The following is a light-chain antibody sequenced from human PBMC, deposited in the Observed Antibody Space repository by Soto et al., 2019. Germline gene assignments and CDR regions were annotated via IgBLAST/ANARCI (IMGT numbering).Light chain of an antibody. CDR2: LGS. CDR1: QSLLHSDGYNY. CDR3: MQALQTPAP. J-gene: IGKJ1*01. V-gene: IGKV2-28*01. Sequence: DIVMTQSPLSLPVTPGEPASISCRSSQSLLHSDGYNYLDWYLQKPGQSPQLLIYLGSNRASGVPDRFSGSGSGTDFTLKISRVEAEDVGVYYGMQALQTPAPFGQGTKVEIK.